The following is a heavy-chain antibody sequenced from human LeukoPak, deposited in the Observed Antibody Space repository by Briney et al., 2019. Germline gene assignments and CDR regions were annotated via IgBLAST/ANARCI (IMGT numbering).Heavy chain of an antibody. D-gene: IGHD3-3*01. Sequence: TPSQTLSLTCTVSGGSISSGSYYWSWIRQPAGKGLEWIGRIYTSGSTNYNPSLKSRVTISVDTSKNQFSLKLSSVTAADTAVYYCARGPITIFGVVVLYYFDYWGQGTLVTVSS. V-gene: IGHV4-61*02. J-gene: IGHJ4*02. CDR2: IYTSGST. CDR1: GGSISSGSYY. CDR3: ARGPITIFGVVVLYYFDY.